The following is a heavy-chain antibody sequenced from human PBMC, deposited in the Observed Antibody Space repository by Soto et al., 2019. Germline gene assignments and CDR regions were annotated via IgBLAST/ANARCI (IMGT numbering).Heavy chain of an antibody. J-gene: IGHJ6*02. D-gene: IGHD3-3*01. CDR1: GFTFSSYW. CDR2: INSDGSST. V-gene: IGHV3-74*01. CDR3: ARDPNPYYDFWMGADYGMDV. Sequence: GGSLRLSCAASGFTFSSYWMHWVRQAPGKGLVWVSRINSDGSSTSYADSVKGRFTISRDNAKNTLYLQMNSLRAEDTAVYYCARDPNPYYDFWMGADYGMDVWGQGTTVTVSS.